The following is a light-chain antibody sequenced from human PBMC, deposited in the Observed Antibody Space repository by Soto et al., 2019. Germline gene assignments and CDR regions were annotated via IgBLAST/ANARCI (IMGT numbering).Light chain of an antibody. J-gene: IGLJ2*01. Sequence: QSVLTQPPSASGSPGQSVTLSCTGTSSDVGGYNYVSWYQQHPGKAPKLMIYEVSKRPSGVPDRFSGSKSGNTASLTVSGLQADDEADYYCSSYAGSDNRVFGGGTKLTVL. CDR1: SSDVGGYNY. CDR2: EVS. V-gene: IGLV2-8*01. CDR3: SSYAGSDNRV.